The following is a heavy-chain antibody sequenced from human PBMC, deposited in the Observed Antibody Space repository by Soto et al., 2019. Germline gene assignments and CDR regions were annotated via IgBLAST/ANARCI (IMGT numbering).Heavy chain of an antibody. V-gene: IGHV4-59*08. Sequence: QVQLHESGPGLVKPSETLSLTCTVSGGSISNYYWSWIRQPPGKGLEWIGYIYYSGSTNYNPSLKSRVSISVDTSKNQFSLKLSSVTAADTAMYYCARWDLELNWFDPWGQGTLVTVSS. D-gene: IGHD3-10*01. CDR3: ARWDLELNWFDP. J-gene: IGHJ5*02. CDR2: IYYSGST. CDR1: GGSISNYY.